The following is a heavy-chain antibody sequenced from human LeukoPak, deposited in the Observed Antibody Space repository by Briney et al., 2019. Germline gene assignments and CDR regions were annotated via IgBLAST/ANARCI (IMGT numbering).Heavy chain of an antibody. Sequence: GGSLRLSCTGSGFSVSSDYMSWVRQAPGKGLEWVSLIYSGGSTYYADSVKGRFTISRDNSKNTLYLQMNSLRAEDTAVYYCARVSTWYLDYWGQGTLVTVSS. CDR3: ARVSTWYLDY. D-gene: IGHD2-2*01. J-gene: IGHJ4*02. CDR1: GFSVSSDY. CDR2: IYSGGST. V-gene: IGHV3-53*01.